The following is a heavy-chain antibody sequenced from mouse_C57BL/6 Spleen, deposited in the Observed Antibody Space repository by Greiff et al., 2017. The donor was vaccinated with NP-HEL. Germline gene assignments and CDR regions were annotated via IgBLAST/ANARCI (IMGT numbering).Heavy chain of an antibody. CDR2: IYPGDGDT. D-gene: IGHD1-1*01. CDR3: AREDYYGSSYRYFDV. V-gene: IGHV1-82*01. J-gene: IGHJ1*03. Sequence: QVQLQQSGPELVKPGASVKISCKASGYAFSSSWMNWVKQRPGKGLEWIGRIYPGDGDTNYNGKFKGKATLTADKSSSTAYMQLSSLTSEDSAVYFCAREDYYGSSYRYFDVRGTGTTVTVSS. CDR1: GYAFSSSW.